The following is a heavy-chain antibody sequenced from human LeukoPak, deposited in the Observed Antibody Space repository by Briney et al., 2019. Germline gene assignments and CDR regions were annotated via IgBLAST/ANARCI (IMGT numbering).Heavy chain of an antibody. CDR2: IRYNGNNQ. V-gene: IGHV3-30*02. J-gene: IGHJ6*04. Sequence: GGSLRLSCAASGFTFNNYGMHWVRQAPGKGLEWVAFIRYNGNNQYYADSVKGRFTISRDNSKNTLYLQMNSLKGDDTAVYYFPKNSPSNTKTAGGKGTTSSSPQ. D-gene: IGHD1-14*01. CDR1: GFTFNNYG. CDR3: PKNSPSNTKTA.